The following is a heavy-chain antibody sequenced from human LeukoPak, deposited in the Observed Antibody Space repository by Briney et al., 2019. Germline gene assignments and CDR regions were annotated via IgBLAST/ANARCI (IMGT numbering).Heavy chain of an antibody. Sequence: PSETLSLTCTVSGCSISSYYWSWIRQPPGKGLEWIGYIYYSGSTNYNPSLKSRVTISLDTSKNQFSLKLGSVTAADTAVYYCARQSCSSTSCYVAYGMDVWGQGTTVTVSS. CDR3: ARQSCSSTSCYVAYGMDV. J-gene: IGHJ6*02. CDR2: IYYSGST. CDR1: GCSISSYY. V-gene: IGHV4-59*08. D-gene: IGHD2-2*01.